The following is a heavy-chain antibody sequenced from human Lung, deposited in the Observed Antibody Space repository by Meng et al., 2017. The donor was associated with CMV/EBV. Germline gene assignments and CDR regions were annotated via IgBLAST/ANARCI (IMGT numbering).Heavy chain of an antibody. V-gene: IGHV6-1*01. CDR1: GNMVSSNSAD. CDR2: TYYRSKWYH. CDR3: ARGINGGCGD. Sequence: GPGFCNPSRTLPLTCAHSGNMVSSNSADWTWIRKSPWRGLEWLRRTYYRSKWYHEYAVSVKSRITISPDTPKNQFSLQLNSMTPEDTAVYYCARGINGGCGDWGQGTLVTVSS. D-gene: IGHD4-23*01. J-gene: IGHJ4*02.